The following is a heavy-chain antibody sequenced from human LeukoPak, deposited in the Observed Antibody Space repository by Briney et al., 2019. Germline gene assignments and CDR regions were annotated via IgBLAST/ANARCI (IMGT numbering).Heavy chain of an antibody. CDR2: IRSNTYGETL. D-gene: IGHD2-2*02. V-gene: IGHV3-49*03. CDR1: GFTFSSNY. Sequence: RGGSLGLSCAASGFTFSSNYMTWFRRAPGKGWEWVGFIRSNTYGETLEYAASVKGIFTISRDDSKSIVYLQMNSLKTEDTAVSYYTRGGYTFAFWGQGTLVSVFS. CDR3: TRGGYTFAF. J-gene: IGHJ4*02.